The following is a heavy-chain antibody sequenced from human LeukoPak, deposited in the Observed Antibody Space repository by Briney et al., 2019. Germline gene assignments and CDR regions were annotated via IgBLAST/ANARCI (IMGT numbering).Heavy chain of an antibody. CDR2: ISSGSSYM. CDR3: ARVTYYSDSSAYYYDS. V-gene: IGHV3-21*01. Sequence: GGSLRLPCAASGFTFSSYSMNWVRHSPGKGLEWVSSISSGSSYMYYADSVKGRFTISRDNAKNSLYLQMNSLRAEDTAVYYCARVTYYSDSSAYYYDSWGQGTLVTVSS. J-gene: IGHJ4*02. CDR1: GFTFSSYS. D-gene: IGHD3-22*01.